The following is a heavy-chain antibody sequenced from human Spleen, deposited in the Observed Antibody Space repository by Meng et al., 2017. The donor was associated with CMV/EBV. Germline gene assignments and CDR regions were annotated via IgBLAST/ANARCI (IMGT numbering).Heavy chain of an antibody. D-gene: IGHD4-23*01. V-gene: IGHV1-46*02. CDR2: INPGSGSR. J-gene: IGHJ4*02. Sequence: SVKVSCKASGYTFNSYAMHWVRQAHGQGLEWMRIINPGSGSRAYERKLQDRVAMTADTSTNTVYMDLSSLRSEDTAMYYCARDDGGGFWGQGSLVTVSS. CDR3: ARDDGGGF. CDR1: GYTFNSYA.